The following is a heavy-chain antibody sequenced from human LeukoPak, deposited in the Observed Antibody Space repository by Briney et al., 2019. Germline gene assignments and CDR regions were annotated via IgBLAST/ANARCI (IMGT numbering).Heavy chain of an antibody. V-gene: IGHV4-59*08. CDR1: GGSISSYY. D-gene: IGHD1-26*01. CDR2: IYYSGST. J-gene: IGHJ6*02. Sequence: PSETLSLTCTVSGGSISSYYWSWIRQPPGKGLEWIGYIYYSGSTNYNPSLKSRVTISVDTSKNQFSLKLSSVTAADTAVYYCARHMSGSYFWNQDYYYGMDVWGQGTLVTVSS. CDR3: ARHMSGSYFWNQDYYYGMDV.